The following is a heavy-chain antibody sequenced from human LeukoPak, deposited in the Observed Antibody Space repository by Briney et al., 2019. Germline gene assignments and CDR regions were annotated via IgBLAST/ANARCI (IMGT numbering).Heavy chain of an antibody. CDR1: GGSISSSSYY. CDR2: IYYSGNT. Sequence: SETLSLTCTVSGGSISSSSYYWGWIRQPPGKGLEWIGSIYYSGNTYYNPSLKSRVTISVDTSKNQFSLKLSSVTAADTAVYYCARTEYSSSPYYYYYYMDVWGKGTTVTVSS. D-gene: IGHD6-6*01. J-gene: IGHJ6*03. V-gene: IGHV4-39*07. CDR3: ARTEYSSSPYYYYYYMDV.